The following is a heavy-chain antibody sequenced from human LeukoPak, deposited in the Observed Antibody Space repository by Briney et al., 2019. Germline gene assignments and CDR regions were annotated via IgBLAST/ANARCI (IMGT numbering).Heavy chain of an antibody. V-gene: IGHV1-69*04. J-gene: IGHJ1*01. CDR3: ARDLSAGSSSWAAD. Sequence: SVKVSCKASGGSFTAYAINWVRQAPGQGLEWMGRIIPVLRTANSAQRFQGRVAINAERSTSTVYMELRSLTSEDTAVYCARDLSAGSSSWAADWGQGTLVTVSS. CDR2: IIPVLRTA. CDR1: GGSFTAYA. D-gene: IGHD6-13*01.